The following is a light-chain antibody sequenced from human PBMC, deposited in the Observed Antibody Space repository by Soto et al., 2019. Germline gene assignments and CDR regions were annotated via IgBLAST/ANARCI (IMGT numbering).Light chain of an antibody. J-gene: IGLJ3*02. V-gene: IGLV2-14*01. CDR3: SSYTRRSTWV. Sequence: QSVLTQPASVSGSPGQSITISCTGTSSDVGGYNYVSWYQQHPGKAPKLMIYDVSNRPSGVSNRFSGSKSGNTASLTISGLQAEDEADYYCSSYTRRSTWVFGGGTQLTVL. CDR2: DVS. CDR1: SSDVGGYNY.